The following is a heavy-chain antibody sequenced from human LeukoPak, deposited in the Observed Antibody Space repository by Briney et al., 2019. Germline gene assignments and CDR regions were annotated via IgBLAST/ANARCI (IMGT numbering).Heavy chain of an antibody. CDR2: IYPADSDT. D-gene: IGHD5-12*01. J-gene: IGHJ5*02. CDR3: ARVTYSGYVGFDP. V-gene: IGHV5-51*01. CDR1: GYSFATYW. Sequence: GESLKISCKGSGYSFATYWIGWVRQMPGKGLEWMGIIYPADSDTRYSPSFQGQVTISADKSISTAYLQWSSLEASDTAMYYCARVTYSGYVGFDPWGQGTLVTVSS.